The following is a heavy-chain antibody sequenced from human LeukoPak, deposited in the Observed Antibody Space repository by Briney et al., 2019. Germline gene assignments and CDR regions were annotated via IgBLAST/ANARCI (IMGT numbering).Heavy chain of an antibody. J-gene: IGHJ4*02. CDR1: GYIFTSYG. CDR2: ISAYNGNT. V-gene: IGHV1-18*01. CDR3: ARPDNRIVAVTADTFDY. D-gene: IGHD2-21*02. Sequence: ASVKVSCKASGYIFTSYGFSWVRHAPGQGLEWMGWISAYNGNTNYAQNFQGRVTMTTDTSTSTAYLELRSLRSDDTAVYYCARPDNRIVAVTADTFDYWGQGTLVTVSS.